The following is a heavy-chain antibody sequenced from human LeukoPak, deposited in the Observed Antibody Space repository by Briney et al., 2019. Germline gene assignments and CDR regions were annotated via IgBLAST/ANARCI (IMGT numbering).Heavy chain of an antibody. Sequence: GGSLRLSCAASGFTFSSYSMNWVRQAPGKGLEWVSSISSSSSYIYYADSVKGRFTISRDNAKNSLYLQMNSLRAEDTAVYYCARAGVVPAAYYMDVWGKGTTVTVSS. J-gene: IGHJ6*03. D-gene: IGHD2-2*01. CDR1: GFTFSSYS. CDR3: ARAGVVPAAYYMDV. CDR2: ISSSSSYI. V-gene: IGHV3-21*01.